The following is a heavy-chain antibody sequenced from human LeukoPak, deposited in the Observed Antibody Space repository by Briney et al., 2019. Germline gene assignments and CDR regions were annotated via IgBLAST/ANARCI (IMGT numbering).Heavy chain of an antibody. V-gene: IGHV4-39*07. CDR3: ARGTPYCGSTSCYPYFYY. D-gene: IGHD2-2*01. CDR1: GGSISSSSYY. Sequence: SETLSLTCTVSGGSISSSSYYWGWIRQPPGKGLEWIGSIYYSGSTYYNPSLKSRVTISVDTSKNQFSLKLSSVTAADTAVYYCARGTPYCGSTSCYPYFYYWGQGTLVTVSS. CDR2: IYYSGST. J-gene: IGHJ4*02.